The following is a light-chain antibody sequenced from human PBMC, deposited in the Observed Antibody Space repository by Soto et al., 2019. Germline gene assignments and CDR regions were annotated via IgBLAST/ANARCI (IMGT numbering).Light chain of an antibody. CDR2: EVI. CDR3: CSYAGTYTPVV. J-gene: IGLJ2*01. CDR1: SSDVGGYDY. Sequence: QSALTQPRSVSGSPGQSVTISCTGTSSDVGGYDYVSWYQQSPGKAPKLIIYEVIERPSGVPDRFSGSKSGNTASLTISGLEGEDEGDYFCCSYAGTYTPVVFGGGTKLTVL. V-gene: IGLV2-11*01.